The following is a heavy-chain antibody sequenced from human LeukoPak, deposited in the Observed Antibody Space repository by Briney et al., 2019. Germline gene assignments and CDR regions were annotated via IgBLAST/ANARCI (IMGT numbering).Heavy chain of an antibody. J-gene: IGHJ4*02. V-gene: IGHV3-48*03. CDR3: ARSKARYIAVAVNFDY. CDR2: ISSSGSTI. Sequence: GGSLRLSCAASGFNFSSYEMNWVRQAPGKGLEWVSYISSSGSTIYYADSVKGRFTISRDNAKNSLYLQMNSLRAEDTAVYYCARSKARYIAVAVNFDYWGQGTLVTVSS. D-gene: IGHD6-19*01. CDR1: GFNFSSYE.